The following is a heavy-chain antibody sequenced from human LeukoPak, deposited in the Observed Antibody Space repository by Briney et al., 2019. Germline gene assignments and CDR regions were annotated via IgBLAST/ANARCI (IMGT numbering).Heavy chain of an antibody. J-gene: IGHJ1*01. V-gene: IGHV4-4*07. CDR3: ARDKYYYDSSGYYSFQH. Sequence: SETLSLTCTVSGYSISSGHYWGWIRQPAGKGLEWIGRIYTSGSTNYNPSLKSRVTMSVDTSKNQFSLKLSSVTAADTAVYYCARDKYYYDSSGYYSFQHWGQGTLVTVSS. CDR2: IYTSGST. CDR1: GYSISSGHY. D-gene: IGHD3-22*01.